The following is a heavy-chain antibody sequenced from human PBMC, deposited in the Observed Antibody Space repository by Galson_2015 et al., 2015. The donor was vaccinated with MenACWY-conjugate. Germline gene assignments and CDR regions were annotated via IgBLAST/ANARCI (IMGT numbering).Heavy chain of an antibody. D-gene: IGHD3-22*01. CDR3: ARVGQERRTLLPNFDG. J-gene: IGHJ4*02. CDR1: GFNFNMYS. CDR2: ISYDGKDE. V-gene: IGHV3-30*01. Sequence: SLRLSCAASGFNFNMYSLHWIRQAPGKGLEWVAVISYDGKDEFYGDSVKGRFIILRDNSKNTVYLQMYSLRGEDTGVYFCARVGQERRTLLPNFDGWGQGTRVTVSS.